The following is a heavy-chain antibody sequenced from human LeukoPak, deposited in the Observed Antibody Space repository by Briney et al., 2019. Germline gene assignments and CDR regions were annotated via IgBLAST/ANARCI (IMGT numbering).Heavy chain of an antibody. CDR2: IYTSGST. Sequence: PSETLSLTCTVSGGSISSGSYYWSWIRQPAGKGLEWIGRIYTSGSTNYNPSLKSRVTISVDTSKNQFSLKLSSVTAADTAVYYCARAQSTDYYYGMDVWGQGTTVTVSS. J-gene: IGHJ6*02. V-gene: IGHV4-61*02. CDR1: GGSISSGSYY. CDR3: ARAQSTDYYYGMDV.